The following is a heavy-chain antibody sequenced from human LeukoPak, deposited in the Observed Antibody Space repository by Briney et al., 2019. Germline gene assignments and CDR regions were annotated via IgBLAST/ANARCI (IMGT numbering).Heavy chain of an antibody. Sequence: GASVKVSCKASGGTFSSYAISWVRQAPGQGLEWMGGIIPIFGTANYAQKFQGRVTITADESTSTAYMELSSLRSEDTAVYYCARDKSGSSPTFDYWGQGTLVTVSS. CDR1: GGTFSSYA. V-gene: IGHV1-69*01. CDR2: IIPIFGTA. CDR3: ARDKSGSSPTFDY. J-gene: IGHJ4*02. D-gene: IGHD6-13*01.